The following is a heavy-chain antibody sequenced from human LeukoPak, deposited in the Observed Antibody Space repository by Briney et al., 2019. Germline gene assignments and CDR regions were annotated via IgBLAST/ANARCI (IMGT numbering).Heavy chain of an antibody. D-gene: IGHD3-22*01. CDR2: IYPGDSDT. CDR3: ARVQTDYYDSSGSNFDY. Sequence: GESLKISCKGSGYSFTSYWIGWVRQMPGKGLEWMGIIYPGDSDTRYSPSFQGQVTISADKSISTAYLQWSSLKASDTAMYYCARVQTDYYDSSGSNFDYWGQGTLVTVSS. CDR1: GYSFTSYW. V-gene: IGHV5-51*01. J-gene: IGHJ4*02.